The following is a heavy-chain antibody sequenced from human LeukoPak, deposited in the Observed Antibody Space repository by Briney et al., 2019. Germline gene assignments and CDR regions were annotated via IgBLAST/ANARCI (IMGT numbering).Heavy chain of an antibody. D-gene: IGHD2-15*01. CDR2: IYYTGST. J-gene: IGHJ5*02. Sequence: SETLSLTCTVSGGSISTYYWSWVRQPPGKGLEWIGYIYYTGSTSYNPSLKSRVTMSLDASKNQFSLKLSSVTAADTAVYYCARDQCSGGSCYPGWFDPWGQGTLVTVSS. CDR3: ARDQCSGGSCYPGWFDP. CDR1: GGSISTYY. V-gene: IGHV4-59*01.